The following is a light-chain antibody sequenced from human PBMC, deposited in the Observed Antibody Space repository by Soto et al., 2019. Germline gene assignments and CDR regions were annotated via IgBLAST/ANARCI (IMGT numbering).Light chain of an antibody. J-gene: IGLJ1*01. CDR3: CSYTGTSTLV. V-gene: IGLV2-14*01. Sequence: QSVLTQPASVSGSPGQSITISCTGTSSDVGGYNYVSWYQQYPGKAPKLMIFEVSNRPSGVSNRFSGTKSGNTASLTISGLQTEDEADYYCCSYTGTSTLVFGSGTKVTVL. CDR2: EVS. CDR1: SSDVGGYNY.